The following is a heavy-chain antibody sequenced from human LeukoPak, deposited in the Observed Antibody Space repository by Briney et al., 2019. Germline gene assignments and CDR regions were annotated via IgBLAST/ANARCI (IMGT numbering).Heavy chain of an antibody. J-gene: IGHJ4*02. CDR1: GFTFSSYS. D-gene: IGHD3-9*01. CDR2: ISSSSSYI. V-gene: IGHV3-21*04. CDR3: AKVSYYDILTGSGGFDY. Sequence: PGGSLRLSCAASGFTFSSYSMNWVRQAPGKGLEWVSSISSSSSYIYYADSVKGRFTISRDNSRDTVSLQMTSLRTEDTAVYYCAKVSYYDILTGSGGFDYWGQGTLVTVSS.